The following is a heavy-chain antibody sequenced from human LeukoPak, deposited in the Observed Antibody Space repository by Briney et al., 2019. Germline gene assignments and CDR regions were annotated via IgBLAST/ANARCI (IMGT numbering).Heavy chain of an antibody. CDR2: IDWDDDK. CDR3: ARNIAVAGWLGWFDP. D-gene: IGHD6-19*01. CDR1: GFSLSTSGMR. Sequence: SGPTLVNPTQTLTLTCTFSGFSLSTSGMRVCWIRQPPGKALEWLARIDWDDDKFYSTSLKTRLTISKDTSKNQVVLTMTNMDPVDTATYYCARNIAVAGWLGWFDPWGQGTLVTVSS. V-gene: IGHV2-70*04. J-gene: IGHJ5*02.